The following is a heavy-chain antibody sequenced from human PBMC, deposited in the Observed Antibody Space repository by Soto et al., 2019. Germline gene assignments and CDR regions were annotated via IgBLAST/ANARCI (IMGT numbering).Heavy chain of an antibody. V-gene: IGHV2-5*02. CDR3: AHSGSGWQRAPFYY. CDR2: IYWDDDK. J-gene: IGHJ4*02. CDR1: GFSLSTSGVG. D-gene: IGHD6-19*01. Sequence: QITLKESGPTLVKPTQTLTLTCTFSGFSLSTSGVGVGWIRQPPGKALEWLALIYWDDDKRYSPSLKSRLTITNDASKNLVVLTMTNMDPVDTATYYCAHSGSGWQRAPFYYWGQGTLVTVSS.